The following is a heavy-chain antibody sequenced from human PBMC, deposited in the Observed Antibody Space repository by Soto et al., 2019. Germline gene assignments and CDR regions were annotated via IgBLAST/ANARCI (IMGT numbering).Heavy chain of an antibody. J-gene: IGHJ4*02. CDR1: GYTLTSYA. D-gene: IGHD3-22*01. CDR3: ARALNYDSSGYYYVPLYYFDY. CDR2: INAGNGNT. Sequence: ASVKVSCKASGYTLTSYAMHWVRQAPGQRLEWMGWINAGNGNTKYSQKFQGRVTITRDTSASTAYMELSSLRSEDTAVYYCARALNYDSSGYYYVPLYYFDYWGQGTLVTVSS. V-gene: IGHV1-3*01.